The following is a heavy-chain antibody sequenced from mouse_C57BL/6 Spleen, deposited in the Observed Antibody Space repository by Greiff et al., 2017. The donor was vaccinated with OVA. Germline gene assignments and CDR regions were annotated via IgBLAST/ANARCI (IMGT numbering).Heavy chain of an antibody. CDR1: GFTFSSYG. V-gene: IGHV5-6*01. CDR3: AILRREYYFDY. Sequence: EVQLVESGGDLVKPGGSLKLSCAASGFTFSSYGMSWVRQTPDKRLEWVATISSGGSYTYYPDSVKGRFTISRDNAKNTLYLQMSSLKSEDTAMYYCAILRREYYFDYWGQGTTLTVSS. J-gene: IGHJ2*01. CDR2: ISSGGSYT.